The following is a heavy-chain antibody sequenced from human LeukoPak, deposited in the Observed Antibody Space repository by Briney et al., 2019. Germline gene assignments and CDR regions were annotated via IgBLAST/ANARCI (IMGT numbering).Heavy chain of an antibody. D-gene: IGHD3-3*01. Sequence: SETLSLTCTVSGGSISSHYRSWIRQPPGKGLEWIGYIYYSGSTNYNPSLKSRVTISVDTSKNQFSLKLSSVTAADTAVYYCARAVTIFGGYNWFDPWGQGTLVTVSS. CDR3: ARAVTIFGGYNWFDP. V-gene: IGHV4-59*11. CDR2: IYYSGST. CDR1: GGSISSHY. J-gene: IGHJ5*02.